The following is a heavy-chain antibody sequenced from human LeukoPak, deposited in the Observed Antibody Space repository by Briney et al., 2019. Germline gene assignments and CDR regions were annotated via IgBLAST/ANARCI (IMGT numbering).Heavy chain of an antibody. CDR2: ISGSGGST. CDR1: GFTFSSYA. CDR3: AKTPKKVGATTFLDY. J-gene: IGHJ4*02. Sequence: GGSLRLSCAASGFTFSSYAMSWVRQAPGKGLEWVSAISGSGGSTYYAASVKGRFTISRDNSKNTLYLQMNRLRADATAVYYCAKTPKKVGATTFLDYWGQGTLVTVSS. D-gene: IGHD1-26*01. V-gene: IGHV3-23*01.